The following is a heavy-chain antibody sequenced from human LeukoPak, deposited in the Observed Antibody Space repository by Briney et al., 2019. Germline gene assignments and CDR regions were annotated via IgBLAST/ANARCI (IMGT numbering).Heavy chain of an antibody. CDR2: IYFSGGT. CDR3: ARQTGSGLFSLP. J-gene: IGHJ4*02. V-gene: IGHV4-39*01. Sequence: SETLSFTCTVSGDSISSSNCYWGWIRQPPGKGLEWIGSIYFSGGTYYNASLKSRVTISVDTSKNQFSLKLSSVTAADTAVYYCARQTGSGLFSLPGGQGTLVTVSS. CDR1: GDSISSSNCY. D-gene: IGHD3-10*01.